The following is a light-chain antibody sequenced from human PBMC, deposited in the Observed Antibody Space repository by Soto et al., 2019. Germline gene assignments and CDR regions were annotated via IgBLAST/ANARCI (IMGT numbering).Light chain of an antibody. J-gene: IGKJ5*01. Sequence: AIQLTQSPSSLSASVGDSVTITCRASQGISSDLAWYHKKPGKPPKLLIYDPSSLERGVPSRFSGSGSGTDFTLTISSLQHEDFATYYCQQFNSYPITYGQWTSLEI. CDR1: QGISSD. V-gene: IGKV1-13*02. CDR3: QQFNSYPIT. CDR2: DPS.